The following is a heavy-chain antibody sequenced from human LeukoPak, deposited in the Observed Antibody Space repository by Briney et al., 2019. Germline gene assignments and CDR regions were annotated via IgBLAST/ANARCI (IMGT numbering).Heavy chain of an antibody. CDR1: GGSISSYY. CDR3: ARDFSSSWYGPEGNWFDP. Sequence: PSETLSLTCTVSGGSISSYYWSWIRQPPGKGLEWIGYIYYSGSTNYNPSLKSRVTISVDTSKNQFSLKLSSVTAADTAVYYCARDFSSSWYGPEGNWFDPWGQGTLVTVSS. D-gene: IGHD6-13*01. J-gene: IGHJ5*02. CDR2: IYYSGST. V-gene: IGHV4-59*01.